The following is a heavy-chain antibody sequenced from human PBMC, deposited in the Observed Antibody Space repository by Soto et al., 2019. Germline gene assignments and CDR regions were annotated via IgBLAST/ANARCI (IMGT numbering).Heavy chain of an antibody. CDR3: TRAERFPRSWFDP. V-gene: IGHV3-33*03. CDR1: GFDFSHYA. Sequence: GESLKISCAASGFDFSHYAMHWVRQAPGKGLEWVAVIWYDGSYQYYADSVKGRFTISRDNSNNTLHLQMNSLRAADTAMYFCTRAERFPRSWFDPWGQGTQVTVSS. D-gene: IGHD3-10*01. J-gene: IGHJ5*02. CDR2: IWYDGSYQ.